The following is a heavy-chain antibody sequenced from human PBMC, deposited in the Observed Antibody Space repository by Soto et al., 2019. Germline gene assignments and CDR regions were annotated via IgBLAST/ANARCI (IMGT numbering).Heavy chain of an antibody. V-gene: IGHV5-51*01. CDR2: VYPRGSDT. D-gene: IGHD2-8*01. CDR3: ARKFCTTTACSMYFDN. J-gene: IGHJ4*02. Sequence: ESLKISCETSGYDFTRNWIGWVRQRPGKGLEWVGLVYPRGSDTRYSPSFRGHVSMSADESVRTAYLQWTSLEASDTAIYYCARKFCTTTACSMYFDNWGQGTPVTVSS. CDR1: GYDFTRNW.